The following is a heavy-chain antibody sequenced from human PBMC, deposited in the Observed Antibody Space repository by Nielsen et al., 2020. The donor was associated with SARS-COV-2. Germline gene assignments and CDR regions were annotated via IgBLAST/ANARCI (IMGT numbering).Heavy chain of an antibody. Sequence: WVRQAPGQGLEWMGWISAYNGNTTYAQNLQGRVTMTTDTSTRTAFMELRSLRSDDTAVYYCARVGGDTRFLYSYYYMDVWGKGTTVTVSS. J-gene: IGHJ6*03. V-gene: IGHV1-18*01. CDR3: ARVGGDTRFLYSYYYMDV. D-gene: IGHD3-16*01. CDR2: ISAYNGNT.